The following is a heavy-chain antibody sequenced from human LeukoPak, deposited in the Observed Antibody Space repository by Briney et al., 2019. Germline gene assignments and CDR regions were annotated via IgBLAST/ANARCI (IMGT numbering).Heavy chain of an antibody. Sequence: SVKVSCKASGGTFSSYAISWVRQAPGQGLEWMGGIIPIFGTANYAQKFQGRVTITADKSTSTAYMELSSLRSEDTAVYYCAREGGARQSWAFDIWGQGTMVTVSS. CDR2: IIPIFGTA. CDR3: AREGGARQSWAFDI. V-gene: IGHV1-69*06. D-gene: IGHD2-21*01. CDR1: GGTFSSYA. J-gene: IGHJ3*02.